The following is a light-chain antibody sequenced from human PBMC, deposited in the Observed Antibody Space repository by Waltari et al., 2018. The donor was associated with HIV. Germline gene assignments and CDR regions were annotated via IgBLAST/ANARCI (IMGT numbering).Light chain of an antibody. Sequence: QSALTQPRSVSGSPGQSVTISCTGTSSDVGDYNSVSWYQQHPGKAPKLMIYDVSNWPSGVPDRFSCSKSGNTASLTSAGLQAEYEAEYYCCSYAGTYTYVFGTGTTVTVL. CDR2: DVS. CDR1: SSDVGDYNS. CDR3: CSYAGTYTYV. J-gene: IGLJ1*01. V-gene: IGLV2-11*01.